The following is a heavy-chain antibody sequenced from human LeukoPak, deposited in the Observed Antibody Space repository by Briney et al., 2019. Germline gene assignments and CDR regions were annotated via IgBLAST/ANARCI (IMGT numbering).Heavy chain of an antibody. CDR2: ISWNGGSI. Sequence: GRSLRLSCAASGFTFNDYAMHWVRQAPGKGLEWVSSISWNGGSIGYADSVKGRFTISRDNARNSLYLQMNSLRAEDTALYYCAKDGRTTPFFYYYGMDVWGQGTTVTVSS. CDR1: GFTFNDYA. V-gene: IGHV3-9*01. D-gene: IGHD4-4*01. CDR3: AKDGRTTPFFYYYGMDV. J-gene: IGHJ6*02.